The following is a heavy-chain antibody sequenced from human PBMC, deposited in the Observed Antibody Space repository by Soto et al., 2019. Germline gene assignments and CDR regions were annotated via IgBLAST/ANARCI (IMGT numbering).Heavy chain of an antibody. D-gene: IGHD2-15*01. CDR2: IYYTGST. CDR3: ARYCSGGSCYAGFDP. Sequence: QVHLQESGPGLVKPSQTLSLICTVSGGSISSGTYYWSWVRQPPGKGLEWIAYIYYTGSTYYNPSLKSRVTIPVDTSKNQFSLNLNSVTAADTAVYYCARYCSGGSCYAGFDPWGQGTLVTVSS. J-gene: IGHJ5*02. CDR1: GGSISSGTYY. V-gene: IGHV4-30-4*01.